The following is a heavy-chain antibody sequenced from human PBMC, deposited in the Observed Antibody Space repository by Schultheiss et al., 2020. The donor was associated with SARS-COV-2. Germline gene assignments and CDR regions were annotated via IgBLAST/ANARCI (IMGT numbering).Heavy chain of an antibody. CDR1: GFTFSSYD. D-gene: IGHD2-15*01. Sequence: GGSLRLSCAASGFTFSSYDMHWVRQATGKGLEWVSAIGTAGDTYYQGSVKGRFTISRENAKNYLYLQMNSLRAGDTAVYYCAITHGMGSGGVYWGQGTLVTVSS. CDR3: AITHGMGSGGVY. V-gene: IGHV3-13*04. CDR2: IGTAGDT. J-gene: IGHJ4*02.